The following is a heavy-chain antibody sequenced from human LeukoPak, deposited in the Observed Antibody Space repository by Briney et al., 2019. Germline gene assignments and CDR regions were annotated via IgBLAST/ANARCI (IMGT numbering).Heavy chain of an antibody. CDR2: INPNSGGT. Sequence: GSSVKVSCKASGGTFSSYAISWVRQAPGQGLEWMGWINPNSGGTNYAQKFQGRVTMTRDTSISTAYMELSRLRSDDTAVYYCARDPSSPYYYYYMDVWGKGTTVTVSS. D-gene: IGHD6-13*01. V-gene: IGHV1-2*02. CDR3: ARDPSSPYYYYYMDV. CDR1: GGTFSSYA. J-gene: IGHJ6*03.